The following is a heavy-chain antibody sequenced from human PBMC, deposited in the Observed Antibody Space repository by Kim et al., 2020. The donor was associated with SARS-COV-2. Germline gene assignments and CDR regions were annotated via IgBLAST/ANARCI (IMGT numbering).Heavy chain of an antibody. CDR1: GGTFSSYT. Sequence: LVKVSCKASGGTFSSYTISWVRQAPGQGLEWMGRIIPILGIANYAQKFQGRVTITADKSTSTAYMELSSLRSEDTAVYYCASTAAVAGTYYYYYGMDVWGQGTTVTVSS. V-gene: IGHV1-69*02. J-gene: IGHJ6*02. CDR3: ASTAAVAGTYYYYYGMDV. CDR2: IIPILGIA. D-gene: IGHD6-19*01.